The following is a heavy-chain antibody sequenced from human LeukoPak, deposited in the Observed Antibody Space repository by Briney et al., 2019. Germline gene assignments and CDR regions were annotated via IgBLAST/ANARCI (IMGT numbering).Heavy chain of an antibody. D-gene: IGHD2-2*01. CDR2: ISHDGTVR. J-gene: IGHJ5*02. Sequence: PGRSLRLSCAASGFTFGPYGMQWVRQAPGMGPEWVSVISHDGTVRHYADSVKGRFTISRDSSTNRLYLQMDSLRTEDTAVYYCAKEGSQYASSWFDHWGQGTLVTVSS. CDR1: GFTFGPYG. V-gene: IGHV3-30*18. CDR3: AKEGSQYASSWFDH.